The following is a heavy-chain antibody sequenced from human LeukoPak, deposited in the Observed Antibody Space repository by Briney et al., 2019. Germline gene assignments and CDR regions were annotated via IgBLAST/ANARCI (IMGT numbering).Heavy chain of an antibody. D-gene: IGHD3-22*01. V-gene: IGHV1-46*01. J-gene: IGHJ4*02. CDR1: GYTFTSYY. CDR2: INPSGGST. CDR3: ARLGDSSGYYSHFDY. Sequence: ASVKASCKASGYTFTSYYMHWVRQAPGQGLEWMGIINPSGGSTSYAQKFQGRVTMTRDMSTSTVYMELSSLRSEDTAVYYCARLGDSSGYYSHFDYWGQGTLVTVSS.